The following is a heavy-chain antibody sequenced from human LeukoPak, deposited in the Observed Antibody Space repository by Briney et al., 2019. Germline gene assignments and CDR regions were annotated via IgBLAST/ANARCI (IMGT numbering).Heavy chain of an antibody. CDR2: INPSGGST. CDR1: GYTFTSYY. CDR3: ARAKQQLVRADY. Sequence: GASVKVSCKASGYTFTSYYMHWVRQAPGQGLEWMGIINPSGGSTSYAQKLQGRVTMTTDTSTSTAYMELRSLRSDDTAVYYCARAKQQLVRADYWGQGTLVTVSS. J-gene: IGHJ4*02. D-gene: IGHD6-13*01. V-gene: IGHV1-46*01.